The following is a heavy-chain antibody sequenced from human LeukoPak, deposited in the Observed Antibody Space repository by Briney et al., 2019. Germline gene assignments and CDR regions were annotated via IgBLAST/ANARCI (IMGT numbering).Heavy chain of an antibody. Sequence: ASVKVSCKASGYTFTGYYMHWVRQAPGQGLEWMGRINPNSGGTNYAQKFQGRATMTRDTSISTAYMELSRLRSDDTAVYYCARLVVRGPYDDYWGQGTLVTVSS. V-gene: IGHV1-2*06. CDR1: GYTFTGYY. CDR3: ARLVVRGPYDDY. D-gene: IGHD3-10*01. J-gene: IGHJ4*02. CDR2: INPNSGGT.